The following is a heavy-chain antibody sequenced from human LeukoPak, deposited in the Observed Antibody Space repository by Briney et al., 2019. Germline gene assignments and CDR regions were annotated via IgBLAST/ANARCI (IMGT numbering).Heavy chain of an antibody. V-gene: IGHV4-59*01. CDR2: ISYSGST. CDR1: GGSISSYY. Sequence: SETLSLTCTVSGGSISSYYWSWIRQPPGKGLEWIGYISYSGSTNYNPSLKSRVTISVDTSKNQFSLKLSPVTAADTAVYYCARGSFDCSSSSCSFWFDPWGQGTLVTVSS. J-gene: IGHJ5*02. CDR3: ARGSFDCSSSSCSFWFDP. D-gene: IGHD2-2*01.